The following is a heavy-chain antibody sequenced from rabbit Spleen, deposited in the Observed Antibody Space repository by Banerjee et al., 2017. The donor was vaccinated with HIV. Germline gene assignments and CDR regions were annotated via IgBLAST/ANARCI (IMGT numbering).Heavy chain of an antibody. CDR3: ARDTSTSFSTYGMAL. V-gene: IGHV1S45*01. CDR2: IYAGSSGNT. Sequence: QEQLEESGGGLVKPEGSLTLTCKASGVSFSDKDVMCWVRQAPGKGLDWISCIYAGSSGNTYSAIWAKGRFTISKTSSTTVTLQMTSLTAADTATYFCARDTSTSFSTYGMALWGPGTLVTVS. D-gene: IGHD1-1*01. CDR1: GVSFSDKDV. J-gene: IGHJ6*01.